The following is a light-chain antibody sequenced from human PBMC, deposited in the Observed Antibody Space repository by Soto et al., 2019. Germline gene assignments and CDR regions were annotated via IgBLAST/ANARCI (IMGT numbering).Light chain of an antibody. J-gene: IGKJ1*01. Sequence: DIQMTQSPSTLSASVGDRVTITCRASQSISSWLAWYQQKPGKAPKVLIYKASSLESGVPSRFSGSGSGTEFTLTISSLQPDDFATYYCQQGWTFGQGTKVEIK. CDR2: KAS. CDR3: QQGWT. CDR1: QSISSW. V-gene: IGKV1-5*03.